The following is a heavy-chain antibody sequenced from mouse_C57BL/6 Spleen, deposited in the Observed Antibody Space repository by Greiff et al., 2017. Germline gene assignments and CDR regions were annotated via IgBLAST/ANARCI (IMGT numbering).Heavy chain of an antibody. CDR3: ARGDYYGSSHWYFDV. V-gene: IGHV5-17*01. D-gene: IGHD1-1*01. CDR2: ISSGSSTI. CDR1: GFTFSDYG. Sequence: DVKLVESGGGLVKPGGSLKLSCAASGFTFSDYGMHWVRQAPEKGLEWVAYISSGSSTIYYADTVKGRFTISRDNAKNTLFLQMTSLRSEDTAMYYCARGDYYGSSHWYFDVWGTGTTVTVSS. J-gene: IGHJ1*03.